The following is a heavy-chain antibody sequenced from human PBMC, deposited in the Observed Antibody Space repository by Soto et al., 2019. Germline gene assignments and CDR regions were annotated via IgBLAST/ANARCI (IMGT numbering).Heavy chain of an antibody. D-gene: IGHD1-26*01. J-gene: IGHJ4*02. CDR1: GFTFSSYD. V-gene: IGHV3-23*01. CDR3: AKVDGGMYSTFDY. CDR2: ISHSGDTT. Sequence: EVHLLESGGGLVQPGGSLRLSCAASGFTFSSYDMRWVRQAPGKGLEWVSGISHSGDTTYYAESVKGRFTISRDNSKNTRNLQMNSLRADDTAVYYCAKVDGGMYSTFDYWGQGTLVTVSS.